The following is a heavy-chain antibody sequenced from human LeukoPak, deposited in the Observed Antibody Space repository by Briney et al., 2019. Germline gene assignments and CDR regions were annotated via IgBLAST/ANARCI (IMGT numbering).Heavy chain of an antibody. J-gene: IGHJ3*02. D-gene: IGHD6-6*01. Sequence: ASMKVSCKASGYTFTSYDINWVRQATGQGLEWMGWMNPNSGNTGYAQKFQGRVTITRNTSISTAYMELSSLRSEDTAVYYCARTLAARPDAFDIWGQGTMVTVSS. CDR3: ARTLAARPDAFDI. CDR1: GYTFTSYD. V-gene: IGHV1-8*03. CDR2: MNPNSGNT.